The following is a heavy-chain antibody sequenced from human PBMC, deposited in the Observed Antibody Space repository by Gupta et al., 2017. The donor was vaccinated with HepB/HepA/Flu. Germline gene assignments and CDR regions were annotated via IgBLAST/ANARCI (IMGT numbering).Heavy chain of an antibody. V-gene: IGHV1-18*01. CDR2: INTYNSDT. D-gene: IGHD5-24*01. CDR1: GYTFTTYN. J-gene: IGHJ1*01. Sequence: QVYLVQSGAEVKKPGASVKVSCKASGYTFTTYNITWLRQAPGQGFEWMGTINTYNSDTDYAQRLQDRVTMTTDTSAGTAYLVVKNLRADDTALYYCARGQASNYGGQGTLVTVSS. CDR3: ARGQASNY.